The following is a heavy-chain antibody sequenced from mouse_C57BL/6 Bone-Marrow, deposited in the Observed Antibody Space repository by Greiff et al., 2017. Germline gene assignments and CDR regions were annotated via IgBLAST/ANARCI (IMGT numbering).Heavy chain of an antibody. D-gene: IGHD2-2*01. CDR3: ARNYGSQDWFAN. J-gene: IGHJ3*01. Sequence: QVQLQQSGAELARPGASVKLSCKASGYTFTSYGISWVKQRTGQGLEWIGEIYPRSGNTYYNEKFKGKATLTADKSSSTAYMEIRSLTSEDSAVYFFARNYGSQDWFANWGQGTLVTVSA. CDR1: GYTFTSYG. V-gene: IGHV1-81*01. CDR2: IYPRSGNT.